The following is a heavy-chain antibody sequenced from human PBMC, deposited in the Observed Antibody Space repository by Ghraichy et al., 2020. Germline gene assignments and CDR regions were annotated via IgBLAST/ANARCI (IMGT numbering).Heavy chain of an antibody. CDR1: GASISSHY. V-gene: IGHV4-59*08. CDR2: VYSGSA. J-gene: IGHJ6*02. Sequence: SETLSLTCTVSGASISSHYWSWIRQPPGKGLEWIGYVYSGSASYNPSFKSRMTISVDTSKNQLSLKLKSVTAADTAVYYCARSGDEYCSSASCYGYYYYVMDVWGQGTTVIV. D-gene: IGHD2-2*01. CDR3: ARSGDEYCSSASCYGYYYYVMDV.